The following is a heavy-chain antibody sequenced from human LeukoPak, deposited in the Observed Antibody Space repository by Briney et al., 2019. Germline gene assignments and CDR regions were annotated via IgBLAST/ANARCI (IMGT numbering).Heavy chain of an antibody. CDR3: ATAGRGYSHRSPRSGFDY. V-gene: IGHV3-48*03. D-gene: IGHD5-18*01. CDR1: GFTFSSYE. Sequence: GGSLRLSCAASGFTFSSYEMNWVRQAPGKGLEWVSYISSSGSTIYYADSVKGRFTISRDNAKNSLYLQMNSLRAEDTAVYYCATAGRGYSHRSPRSGFDYWGQGTLVTVSS. CDR2: ISSSGSTI. J-gene: IGHJ4*02.